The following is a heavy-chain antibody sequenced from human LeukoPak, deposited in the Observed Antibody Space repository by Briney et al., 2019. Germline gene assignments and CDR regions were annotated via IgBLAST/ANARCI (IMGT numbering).Heavy chain of an antibody. D-gene: IGHD2/OR15-2a*01. CDR1: GFTFSSYA. CDR3: ARESGGSTVYFYYFDY. Sequence: AGGSLRLSCAASGFTFSSYAMSWVRQAPGKGLEWVSYISSSSSTIYYADSVKGRFTISRDNAKNSLYLQMNSLRAEDTAVYYCARESGGSTVYFYYFDYWGQGTLVTVSS. V-gene: IGHV3-48*01. CDR2: ISSSSSTI. J-gene: IGHJ4*02.